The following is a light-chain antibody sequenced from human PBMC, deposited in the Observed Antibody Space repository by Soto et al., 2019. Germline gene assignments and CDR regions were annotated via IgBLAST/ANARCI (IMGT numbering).Light chain of an antibody. V-gene: IGKV1-5*03. J-gene: IGKJ1*01. Sequence: DIQMTQSPSTLSASVGYRVTITCRASQTIDSCLAWYQQRPGKPPNLLIYKASTLASGVPSTFSGSGSGTEFALTLSSLQPDDFATYYCQQYNIYSGTFAKGNKVDI. CDR3: QQYNIYSGT. CDR1: QTIDSC. CDR2: KAS.